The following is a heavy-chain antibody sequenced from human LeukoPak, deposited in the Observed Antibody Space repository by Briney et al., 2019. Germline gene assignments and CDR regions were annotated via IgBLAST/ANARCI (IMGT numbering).Heavy chain of an antibody. V-gene: IGHV4-59*11. Sequence: PSETLSLTCTVTGASISSHYWCWIRQTPGTGLEWIGDIYDRGSTTYNPSLKSRVSISVDTFRNQFSLNLRSVTAADTAVYYCAKIEVGRFDPWGQGTLVTVSS. CDR3: AKIEVGRFDP. CDR2: IYDRGST. D-gene: IGHD1-26*01. J-gene: IGHJ5*02. CDR1: GASISSHY.